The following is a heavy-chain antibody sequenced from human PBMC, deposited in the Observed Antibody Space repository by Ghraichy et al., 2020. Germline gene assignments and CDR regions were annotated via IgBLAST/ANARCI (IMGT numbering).Heavy chain of an antibody. CDR1: GYTFTSYG. V-gene: IGHV1-18*01. CDR3: ARRYYDSSGYYYEPDFDY. D-gene: IGHD3-22*01. Sequence: SMKVSCKASGYTFTSYGISWVRQAPGQGLEWMGWISAYNGNTNYAQKLQGRVTMTTDTSTSTAYMELRSLRSDDTAVYYCARRYYDSSGYYYEPDFDYWGQGTLVTVSS. CDR2: ISAYNGNT. J-gene: IGHJ4*02.